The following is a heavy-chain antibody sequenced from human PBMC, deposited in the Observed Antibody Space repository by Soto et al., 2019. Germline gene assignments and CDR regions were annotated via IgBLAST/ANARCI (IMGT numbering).Heavy chain of an antibody. Sequence: HPGGSLRLSCAASGFTFSTYNMNWVRQAPGKGLEWVSYISDSSSTIHYADSVKGRITISRDNAKNTLYLQMNSLRAEDTAVYYCARDDYPYYDDSSGYHFDYWGQGALVTVSS. V-gene: IGHV3-48*01. CDR3: ARDDYPYYDDSSGYHFDY. CDR1: GFTFSTYN. CDR2: ISDSSSTI. J-gene: IGHJ4*02. D-gene: IGHD3-22*01.